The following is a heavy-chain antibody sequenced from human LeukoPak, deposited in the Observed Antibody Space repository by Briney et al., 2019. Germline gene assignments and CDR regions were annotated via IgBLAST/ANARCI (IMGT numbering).Heavy chain of an antibody. V-gene: IGHV3-74*01. CDR3: ARDRGRYYYDSSLFDY. Sequence: GGSLRLSCAASGFTFSSYWMHWVRQAPGKGLVWVSRINSDGSSTSYADSVKGRFTISRDNAKNTLYLQMNSLRAEDTAVYYCARDRGRYYYDSSLFDYWGQGTLVTVSS. J-gene: IGHJ4*02. CDR2: INSDGSST. D-gene: IGHD3-22*01. CDR1: GFTFSSYW.